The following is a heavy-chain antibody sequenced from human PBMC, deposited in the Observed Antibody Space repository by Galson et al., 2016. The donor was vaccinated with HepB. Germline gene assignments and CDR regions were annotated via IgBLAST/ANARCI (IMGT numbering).Heavy chain of an antibody. Sequence: SLRLSCAASGFTFSSFAMTWVRQAPGKGPEWVSGISGSGDNTYYTDSVKGRFTISRDNSKNTLYLQMDSLRAEDTAIYYCAKDLRLRIVVVIGTTPDYWGQGTLVTVSS. CDR3: AKDLRLRIVVVIGTTPDY. CDR2: ISGSGDNT. J-gene: IGHJ4*02. CDR1: GFTFSSFA. V-gene: IGHV3-23*01. D-gene: IGHD2-21*01.